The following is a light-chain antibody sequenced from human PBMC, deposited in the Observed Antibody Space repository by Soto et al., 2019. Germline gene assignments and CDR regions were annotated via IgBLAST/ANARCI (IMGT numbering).Light chain of an antibody. V-gene: IGKV1-5*03. CDR3: QQYNFYSWT. CDR1: QSISTW. CDR2: KAS. J-gene: IGKJ1*01. Sequence: DIQMTQSPSSLSASVGDRVTITCRASQSISTWLAWYQQKPGKAPKLLIYKASSLETGVPSRFSGGGSGTEFTLNISSLQPDDFGTYYCQQYNFYSWTFGQGTKVEI.